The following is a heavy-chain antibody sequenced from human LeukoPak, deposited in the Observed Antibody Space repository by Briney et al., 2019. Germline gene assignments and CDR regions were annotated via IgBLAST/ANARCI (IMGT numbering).Heavy chain of an antibody. D-gene: IGHD5-18*01. CDR2: INHSGST. J-gene: IGHJ4*02. CDR3: ARAVKGIYRYGYVY. V-gene: IGHV4-34*01. Sequence: PSETLSLTCAVYGGSFSGYYWSWIRQPPGKGLEWIGEINHSGSTNYNPSLKSRVTISVDTSKNQFSLKLSSVTAADTAVYYCARAVKGIYRYGYVYWGQGTLVTVSS. CDR1: GGSFSGYY.